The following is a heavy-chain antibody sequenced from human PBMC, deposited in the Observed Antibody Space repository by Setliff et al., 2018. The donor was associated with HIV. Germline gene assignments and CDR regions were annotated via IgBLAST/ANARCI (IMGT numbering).Heavy chain of an antibody. Sequence: AASVKVSCKASGYTFTSYYMHWVRQAPGQGLEWMGVIHPSGGSTSYAQKFQGRVTMTRDTSTSTVYMELSSLRSEDTAVYYCARNPRIAVAGTDYYYYMDVWGKGTTVTVSS. D-gene: IGHD6-19*01. CDR1: GYTFTSYY. V-gene: IGHV1-46*01. CDR3: ARNPRIAVAGTDYYYYMDV. J-gene: IGHJ6*03. CDR2: IHPSGGST.